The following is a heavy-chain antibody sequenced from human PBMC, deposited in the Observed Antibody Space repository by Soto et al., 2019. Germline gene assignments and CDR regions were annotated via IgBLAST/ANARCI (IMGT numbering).Heavy chain of an antibody. CDR2: ITLGGST. V-gene: IGHV4-34*09. D-gene: IGHD5-18*01. CDR1: GGSFSANH. J-gene: IGHJ4*02. Sequence: SETLSLTCAISGGSFSANHWSWIRQSPGQGLEWIGEITLGGSTNYNPSLKSRVTLSVDTSKKQFSLRLRSVTAADTAVYYCVRARYAYFDYWGQGIRVTVSS. CDR3: VRARYAYFDY.